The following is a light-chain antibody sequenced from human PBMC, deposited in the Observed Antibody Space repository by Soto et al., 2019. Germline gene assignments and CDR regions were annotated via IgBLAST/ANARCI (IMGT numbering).Light chain of an antibody. J-gene: IGKJ1*01. Sequence: DTHMTQSPSTLSASIGDRVTITCRASQSISGWVAWYQQKPGKAPKLLISDVSSLESGGPSGLSGSESGTESTLTISSLQPDDFALYPCKQYPDNWTFGPGPKVDIK. V-gene: IGKV1-5*01. CDR3: KQYPDNWT. CDR2: DVS. CDR1: QSISGW.